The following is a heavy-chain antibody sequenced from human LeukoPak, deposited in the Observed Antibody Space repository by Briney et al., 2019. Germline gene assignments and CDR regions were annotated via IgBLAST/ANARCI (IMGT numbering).Heavy chain of an antibody. Sequence: PGGSLRLSCGASGFTFSSYAMSWVRQAPGKGLEWVAVISYDGSNKYYADSVKGRFTISRDNSKNTLYLQMNSLRAEDTAVYYCAVSVAGTLGDYWGQGTLVTVSS. D-gene: IGHD6-19*01. CDR3: AVSVAGTLGDY. CDR2: ISYDGSNK. J-gene: IGHJ4*02. CDR1: GFTFSSYA. V-gene: IGHV3-30*03.